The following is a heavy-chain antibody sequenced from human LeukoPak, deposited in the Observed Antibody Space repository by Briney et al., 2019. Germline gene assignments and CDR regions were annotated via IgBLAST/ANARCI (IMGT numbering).Heavy chain of an antibody. D-gene: IGHD2-8*01. CDR2: IYSGGST. CDR1: GFTVSSNY. J-gene: IGHJ4*02. CDR3: AREVNGVCYL. Sequence: GGSLRLSCAASGFTVSSNYMNWVRQAPGKGLEWVSGIYSGGSTYYADSVKGRFTISRDNSKNRLFLQMNSLRAEDTAVYYCAREVNGVCYLWGQGTLVTVSS. V-gene: IGHV3-53*01.